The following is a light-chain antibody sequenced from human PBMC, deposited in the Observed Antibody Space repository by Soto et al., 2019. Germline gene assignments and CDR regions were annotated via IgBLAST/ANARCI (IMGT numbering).Light chain of an antibody. CDR3: QHTYCLPIT. V-gene: IGKV1-39*01. Sequence: ENQMTQSPSSLSASVGDRVTITCRASQSISSYSNWDQQKPGKAPKLLIYAASSSQSTVPSRFSSGGGATYFTPTISILQQDDVVPYCSQHTYCLPITFGQGTIVDIK. CDR2: AAS. J-gene: IGKJ1*01. CDR1: QSISSY.